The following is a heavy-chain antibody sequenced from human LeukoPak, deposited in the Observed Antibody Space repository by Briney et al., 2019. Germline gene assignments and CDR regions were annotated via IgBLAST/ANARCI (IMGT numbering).Heavy chain of an antibody. J-gene: IGHJ5*02. CDR1: GYTFTSYG. CDR3: ARDTVGYCSSTSCYVS. Sequence: ASVKVSCKASGYTFTSYGISWVRQAPGQGLEWMGWISAYNGNTNYAQKLQGRVTMTTDTSTSTAYMELRGLRSDDTAVYYCARDTVGYCSSTSCYVSWGQGTLVTVSS. V-gene: IGHV1-18*01. D-gene: IGHD2-2*01. CDR2: ISAYNGNT.